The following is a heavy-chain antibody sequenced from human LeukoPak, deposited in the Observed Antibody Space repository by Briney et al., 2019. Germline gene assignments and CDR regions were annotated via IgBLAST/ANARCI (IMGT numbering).Heavy chain of an antibody. CDR3: AKGRTEYAYTSDALDV. CDR1: GFTFSIYA. CDR2: LTFSGGST. D-gene: IGHD2-2*02. V-gene: IGHV3-23*01. J-gene: IGHJ3*01. Sequence: GGSLRLSCAASGFTFSIYAMSWVRQAPGKGLEWVSTLTFSGGSTYYADSVKGRFTISRDNSKNTLYLQMNSLRVEDTAVYYCAKGRTEYAYTSDALDVWGHGTIITVSS.